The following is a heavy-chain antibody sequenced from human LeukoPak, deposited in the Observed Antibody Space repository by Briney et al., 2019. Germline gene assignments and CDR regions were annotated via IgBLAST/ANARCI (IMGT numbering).Heavy chain of an antibody. V-gene: IGHV3-23*01. CDR3: ARGLQLWLY. CDR2: IGGSGVDT. D-gene: IGHD5-18*01. J-gene: IGHJ4*02. Sequence: QPGESLRLSCAASGFTYSSYAMSWVRQAPGKGLEWVSGIGGSGVDTYYADSVKGRFTISRDNSKNTLYLQMNSLRAEDAAVYSCARGLQLWLYWGQGTLVTVSS. CDR1: GFTYSSYA.